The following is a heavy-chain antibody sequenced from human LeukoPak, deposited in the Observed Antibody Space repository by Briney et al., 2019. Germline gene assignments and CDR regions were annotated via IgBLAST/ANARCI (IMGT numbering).Heavy chain of an antibody. CDR3: ARDRCSSTSCYFHWFDP. D-gene: IGHD2-2*01. V-gene: IGHV1-18*01. Sequence: GASVKVSCKASGYTFTSYGISWVRQAPGQGLEWMGWISAYNGNTNYAQKLQGRVTMTTDTSTSTAYMELRSLRSDDTAVYYCARDRCSSTSCYFHWFDPWGQGTLVTVCS. CDR2: ISAYNGNT. CDR1: GYTFTSYG. J-gene: IGHJ5*02.